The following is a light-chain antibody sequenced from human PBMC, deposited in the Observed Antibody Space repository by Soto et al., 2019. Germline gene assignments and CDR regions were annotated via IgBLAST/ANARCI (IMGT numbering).Light chain of an antibody. CDR3: AAWDASLDGYV. CDR2: SYD. Sequence: QSVLTQPPSASGTPGQRVTISCSTSSSNLGDNTVNWYQHVPGTAPKLLIYSYDQRPSGVPDRFSGSKSGTSAPLAISGLQSEDEADYYCAAWDASLDGYVFGTGTKVTV. V-gene: IGLV1-44*01. CDR1: SSNLGDNT. J-gene: IGLJ1*01.